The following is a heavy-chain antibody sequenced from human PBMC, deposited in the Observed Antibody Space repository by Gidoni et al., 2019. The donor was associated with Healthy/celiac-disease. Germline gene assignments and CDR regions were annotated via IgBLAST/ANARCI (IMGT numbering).Heavy chain of an antibody. CDR1: GGPISSYF. CDR2: IYTSGST. CDR3: ARGTFPYCSGGSCATGWFDP. J-gene: IGHJ5*02. Sequence: VQLQESGPGLVTPSETLSLTCTVSGGPISSYFWRWIRQPAGKGLEWIGRIYTSGSTTYNPSLKSRVTMSVDTSKNQFALKLSSVTAADTAVYYCARGTFPYCSGGSCATGWFDPWGQGTLVTVSS. V-gene: IGHV4-4*07. D-gene: IGHD2-15*01.